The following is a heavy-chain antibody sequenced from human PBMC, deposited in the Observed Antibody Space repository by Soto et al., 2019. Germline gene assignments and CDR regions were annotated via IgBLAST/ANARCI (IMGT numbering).Heavy chain of an antibody. Sequence: SQTLSLTGAISGDSVSTNSATWDWIRQSPSRGLEWLGRTYYRSKWYNDYAVSVKGRITINPDTSKNQFSLQLNSVTPEDTAVYYCARGGGKIPTYSSSRSGFDYWGQGTLVTVSS. J-gene: IGHJ4*02. CDR1: GDSVSTNSAT. CDR3: ARGGGKIPTYSSSRSGFDY. CDR2: TYYRSKWYN. V-gene: IGHV6-1*01. D-gene: IGHD6-13*01.